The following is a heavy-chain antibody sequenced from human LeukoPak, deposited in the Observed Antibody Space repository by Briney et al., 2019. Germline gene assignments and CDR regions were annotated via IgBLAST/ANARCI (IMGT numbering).Heavy chain of an antibody. J-gene: IGHJ6*03. Sequence: PSETLSLTCTVSGGSISSYYWSWIRQPPGKGLEWIGYIYYSGSTNYNPSLKSRVTISVDTSKNQFSLKLSSVTAADTAVYYCARGLGDFWSGWVYMDVWGKGTTVTVSS. CDR1: GGSISSYY. V-gene: IGHV4-59*08. D-gene: IGHD3-3*01. CDR2: IYYSGST. CDR3: ARGLGDFWSGWVYMDV.